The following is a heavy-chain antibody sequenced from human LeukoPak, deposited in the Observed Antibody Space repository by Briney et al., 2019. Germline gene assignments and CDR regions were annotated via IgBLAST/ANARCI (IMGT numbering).Heavy chain of an antibody. J-gene: IGHJ4*02. D-gene: IGHD3-16*01. Sequence: SETLSLTCTVSGGSISSSSYYWGWIRQPQGKGLEWIESIYYSGSTYYNPSLKSRVTISVNKAKNKYSLKLSSVTAADTAVYYCARQGAFNYWGQGTLVTVSS. CDR2: IYYSGST. V-gene: IGHV4-39*01. CDR3: ARQGAFNY. CDR1: GGSISSSSYY.